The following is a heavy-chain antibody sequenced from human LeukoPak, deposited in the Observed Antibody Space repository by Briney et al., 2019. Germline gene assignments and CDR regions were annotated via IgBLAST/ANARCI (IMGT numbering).Heavy chain of an antibody. Sequence: PSETLSLTCTVSGVSITNYYWTWIRPPAGKGLEWIGRIYTSGGTNYNPSLQSRVTMSVDTSKNQFSLRLNTVTAADTAVYYCARELDYWGQGTLVTVSS. CDR2: IYTSGGT. V-gene: IGHV4-4*07. CDR1: GVSITNYY. J-gene: IGHJ4*02. CDR3: ARELDY.